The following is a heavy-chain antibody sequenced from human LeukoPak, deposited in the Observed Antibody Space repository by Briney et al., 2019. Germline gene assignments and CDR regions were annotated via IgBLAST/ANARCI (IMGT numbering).Heavy chain of an antibody. J-gene: IGHJ4*02. V-gene: IGHV3-48*03. CDR3: ARVSVDESPATYDSSGYYRAIDY. CDR1: GFTFSSYE. CDR2: ISSSGSTI. Sequence: SGGSLRLSCAASGFTFSSYEMNWVRQAPGKGLGWVSYISSSGSTIYYADSVKGRFTISRDNAKNSLYLQMNSLRAEDTAVYYCARVSVDESPATYDSSGYYRAIDYWGQGTLVTVSS. D-gene: IGHD3-22*01.